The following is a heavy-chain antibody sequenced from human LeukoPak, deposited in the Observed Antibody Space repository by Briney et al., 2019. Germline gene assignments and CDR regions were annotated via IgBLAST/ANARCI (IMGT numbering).Heavy chain of an antibody. CDR3: ARGGYDTYYYYYYYMDV. D-gene: IGHD5-12*01. CDR2: ISSSSSTI. CDR1: GFTFSSYS. J-gene: IGHJ6*03. V-gene: IGHV3-48*01. Sequence: GGSLRLSCAASGFTFSSYSMNWVRQAPGKGLEWVSYISSSSSTIYYADSVKGRFTISRDNAKNSLYLQMNSLRAEGTAVYYCARGGYDTYYYYYYYMDVWGKGTTVTVSS.